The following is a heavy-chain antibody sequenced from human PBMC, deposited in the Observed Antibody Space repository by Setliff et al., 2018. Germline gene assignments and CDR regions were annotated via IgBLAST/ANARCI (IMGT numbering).Heavy chain of an antibody. Sequence: ASVKVSCKASGYTFTNYGVTWVRQAHGQGLEWMGWIGAYNGNTYNAHKFQGRVTMTSDTSTSTAYMELRSLRSDDTAVYYCARVTIAVAGYFDFWGQGTQVTVSS. CDR3: ARVTIAVAGYFDF. CDR2: IGAYNGNT. D-gene: IGHD6-19*01. CDR1: GYTFTNYG. V-gene: IGHV1-18*01. J-gene: IGHJ4*02.